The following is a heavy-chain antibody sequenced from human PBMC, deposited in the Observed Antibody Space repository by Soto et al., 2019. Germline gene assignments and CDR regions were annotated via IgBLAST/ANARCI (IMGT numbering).Heavy chain of an antibody. D-gene: IGHD3-3*01. Sequence: QVQLVQSGAEVKKPGSSVKVSGKASGGTFSSYAISWVRQAPGQGLEWMGGIIPIFGTANYAQKFQGRVTITADKSTSTAYMELSSLRSEDTAVYYCASPTREWLPPARDYYYGMDVWGQGTTVTVSS. CDR1: GGTFSSYA. J-gene: IGHJ6*02. CDR3: ASPTREWLPPARDYYYGMDV. CDR2: IIPIFGTA. V-gene: IGHV1-69*06.